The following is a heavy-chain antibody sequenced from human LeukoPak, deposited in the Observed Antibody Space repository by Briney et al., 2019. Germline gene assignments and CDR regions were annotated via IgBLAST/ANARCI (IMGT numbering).Heavy chain of an antibody. CDR2: IYYSGST. D-gene: IGHD6-13*01. Sequence: PSETLSLTCSVSGGSISSSSHYWGWICQPPGKGLEWIGSIYYSGSTYYNPSLKSRVTISVDTSKNQFSLRLSSVTAADTAVYYCARQKGGSSWSDYWGQGTLVTVSS. CDR3: ARQKGGSSWSDY. V-gene: IGHV4-39*01. J-gene: IGHJ4*02. CDR1: GGSISSSSHY.